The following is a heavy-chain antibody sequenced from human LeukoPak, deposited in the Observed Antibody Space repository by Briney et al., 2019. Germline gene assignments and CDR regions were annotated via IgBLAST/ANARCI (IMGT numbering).Heavy chain of an antibody. CDR3: ARVGVEGGGSPFDY. CDR1: GYTFTGYY. D-gene: IGHD2-15*01. Sequence: ASVNVSCKASGYTFTGYYMHWVRQAPGQGLEWMGWINPNSGGTNYAQKFQGWVTMTRDTSISTAYMELSRLRSDDTAVYYCARVGVEGGGSPFDYWGQGTLVTVSS. V-gene: IGHV1-2*04. J-gene: IGHJ4*02. CDR2: INPNSGGT.